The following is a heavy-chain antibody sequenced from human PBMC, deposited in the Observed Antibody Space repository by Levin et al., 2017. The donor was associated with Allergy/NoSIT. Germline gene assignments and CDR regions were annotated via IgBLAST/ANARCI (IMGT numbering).Heavy chain of an antibody. CDR1: GYTFTSYD. V-gene: IGHV1-8*01. J-gene: IGHJ6*02. D-gene: IGHD2-2*01. Sequence: GESLKISCKASGYTFTSYDINWVRQATGQGLEWMGWMNPNSGNTGYAQKFQGRVTMTRNTSISTAYMELSSLRSEDTAVYYCARDQLLSYYYYGMDVWGQGTTVTVSS. CDR3: ARDQLLSYYYYGMDV. CDR2: MNPNSGNT.